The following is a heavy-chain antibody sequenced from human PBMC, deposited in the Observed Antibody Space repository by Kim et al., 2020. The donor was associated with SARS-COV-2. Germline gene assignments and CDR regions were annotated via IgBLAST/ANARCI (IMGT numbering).Heavy chain of an antibody. V-gene: IGHV4-59*01. D-gene: IGHD5-12*01. Sequence: KSRVTISVDTSKNQFSLKLSSVTAADTAVYYCATSESGGYDYYYYYGMDVWGQGTTVTVSS. CDR3: ATSESGGYDYYYYYGMDV. J-gene: IGHJ6*02.